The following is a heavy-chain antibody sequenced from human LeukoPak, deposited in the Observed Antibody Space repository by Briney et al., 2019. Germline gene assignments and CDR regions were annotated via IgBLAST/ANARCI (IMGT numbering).Heavy chain of an antibody. CDR3: ARCAWSHPDAFDI. D-gene: IGHD2-15*01. CDR2: ISSSSSYI. CDR1: GFTFSSYS. J-gene: IGHJ3*02. V-gene: IGHV3-21*01. Sequence: GGSLRLSCAASGFTFSSYSMNWVRQAPGKGLEWVSSISSSSSYIYYADSVKGRFTISRDNAKNSLYLQMNSLRAEDTAVYYCARCAWSHPDAFDIWGQGTMVTVSS.